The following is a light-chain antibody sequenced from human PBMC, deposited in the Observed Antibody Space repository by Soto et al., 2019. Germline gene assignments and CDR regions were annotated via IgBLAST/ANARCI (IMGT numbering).Light chain of an antibody. CDR1: QSVSSSY. CDR3: QQYGSLPPKYT. V-gene: IGKV3-20*01. Sequence: EIVLTQSPGTLSLSPGERATLSCRASQSVSSSYLVWFQQKPGQAPRLLIYGASNRATDIPDRFSGSGSGTDFTLTISRLEPEDFAVYYCQQYGSLPPKYTFGQGTKLEIK. J-gene: IGKJ2*01. CDR2: GAS.